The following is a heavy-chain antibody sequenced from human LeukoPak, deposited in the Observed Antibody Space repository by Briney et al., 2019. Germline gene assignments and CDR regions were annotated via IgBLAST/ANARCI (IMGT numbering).Heavy chain of an antibody. D-gene: IGHD3-16*01. CDR2: ISGSGGST. CDR1: GFTFSSYA. Sequence: GGSLRLSCAASGFTFSSYAMSWVRQAPGKGLEWVSAISGSGGSTYYADSVKGRFTISRDNSKNTLYLQMNSLRAEDTAFYYCARAGGSRYYYAMDVWGQGTTVTVSS. V-gene: IGHV3-23*01. J-gene: IGHJ6*02. CDR3: ARAGGSRYYYAMDV.